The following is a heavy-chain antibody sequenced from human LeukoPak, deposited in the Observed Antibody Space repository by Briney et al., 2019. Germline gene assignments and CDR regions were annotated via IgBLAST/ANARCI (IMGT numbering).Heavy chain of an antibody. CDR2: ITGRGEHM. CDR1: GFTFSSYG. Sequence: PGGSLRLSCTASGFTFSSYGMNWVRQAPGKGLEWVSGITGRGEHMFYAGSVKGRFTISRDNSKNTLYLQMNSLETEDTAVYYCTRHQGAGGSGVDYWGQGTLVTVSS. D-gene: IGHD2-15*01. V-gene: IGHV3-23*01. CDR3: TRHQGAGGSGVDY. J-gene: IGHJ4*02.